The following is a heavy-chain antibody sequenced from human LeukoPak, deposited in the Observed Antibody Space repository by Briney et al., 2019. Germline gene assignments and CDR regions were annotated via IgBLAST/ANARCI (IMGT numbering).Heavy chain of an antibody. J-gene: IGHJ1*01. V-gene: IGHV4-59*01. D-gene: IGHD1-26*01. CDR3: ASGRDLLTYFQH. Sequence: PPETPCLTCTVSGASISNYYWSWIRQSPGKGLEWIGHIYYSGSTYYNPSPKGRVTISVDTSKNQFSLKLSSVTAADTAVYYCASGRDLLTYFQHWGPGNLCSVSS. CDR1: GASISNYY. CDR2: IYYSGST.